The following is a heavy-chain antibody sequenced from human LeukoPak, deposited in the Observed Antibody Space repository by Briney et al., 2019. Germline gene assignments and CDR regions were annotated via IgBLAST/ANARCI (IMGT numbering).Heavy chain of an antibody. CDR1: GFTFSNYA. Sequence: PGGSLRLSCAASGFTFSNYAMSWVRQAPGKGLEWVSAISGSGGSTYYADSVKGRFTISRDNSKNTLYLQMNSLRAEDTAVYYCAKALIAAAAEFSEYFQHWGQGTLVTVSS. D-gene: IGHD6-13*01. CDR3: AKALIAAAAEFSEYFQH. J-gene: IGHJ1*01. V-gene: IGHV3-23*01. CDR2: ISGSGGST.